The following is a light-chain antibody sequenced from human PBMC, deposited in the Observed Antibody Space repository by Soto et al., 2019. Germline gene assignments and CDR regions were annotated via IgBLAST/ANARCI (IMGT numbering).Light chain of an antibody. CDR2: DAS. V-gene: IGKV1-5*01. Sequence: DIQMTQSPSTLSASVGDRVTITCRASQSISSWLAWYQQKPGKAPKLLIYDASSLESGVPSRFSGSGSGTEFTLTISSLQRDDFANYYCQQYNSYSQRTFGQGTKVDIK. CDR3: QQYNSYSQRT. CDR1: QSISSW. J-gene: IGKJ1*01.